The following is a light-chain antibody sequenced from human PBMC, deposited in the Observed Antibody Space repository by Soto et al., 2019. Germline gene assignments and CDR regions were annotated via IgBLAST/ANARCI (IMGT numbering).Light chain of an antibody. V-gene: IGKV3-20*01. CDR3: QQYGSSGT. CDR1: QSVSNNY. Sequence: IVLAPFPGAPALSPGERATPSCPASQSVSNNYLAWYQQKPGQAPRLLIYGASNRATGIPDRFSSSGSGTDFTLTISRLEPEDFAVYYCQQYGSSGTFGQGTKVDI. CDR2: GAS. J-gene: IGKJ1*01.